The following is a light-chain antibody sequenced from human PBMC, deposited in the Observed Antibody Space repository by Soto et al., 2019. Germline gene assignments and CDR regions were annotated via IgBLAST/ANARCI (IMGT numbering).Light chain of an antibody. Sequence: DIQMTQSPSSLSASIGDRVTITCQASQDINNYLNWYQQRPGKAPNLLIYDASILESGVPSRFSGSGSGKYFTFTISSLQPEDIATYYCQQYDSLPFAFGAGTKV. J-gene: IGKJ3*01. CDR3: QQYDSLPFA. CDR1: QDINNY. V-gene: IGKV1-33*01. CDR2: DAS.